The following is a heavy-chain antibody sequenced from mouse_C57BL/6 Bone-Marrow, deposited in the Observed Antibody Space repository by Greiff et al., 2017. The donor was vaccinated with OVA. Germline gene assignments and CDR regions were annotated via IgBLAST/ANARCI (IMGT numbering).Heavy chain of an antibody. V-gene: IGHV1-50*01. CDR3: ARLFTTVKYWYFDV. D-gene: IGHD1-1*01. CDR2: IDPSDSYT. CDR1: GYTFTSYW. J-gene: IGHJ1*03. Sequence: QVQLQQPGAELVKPGASVKLSCKASGYTFTSYWMQWVKQRPGQGLEWIGEIDPSDSYTNYNQKFKGKATLTVYTSSSTAYMQLSSLTSEDSAVYYCARLFTTVKYWYFDVWGTGTTVTVSS.